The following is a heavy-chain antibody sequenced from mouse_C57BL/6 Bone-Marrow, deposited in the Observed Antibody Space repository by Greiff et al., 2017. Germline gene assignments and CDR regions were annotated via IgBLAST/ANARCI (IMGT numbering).Heavy chain of an antibody. CDR3: ARTRITTVVATGNFDV. V-gene: IGHV1-58*01. Sequence: EVKLVESGAELVRPGSSVKMSCKTSGYTFTSYGINWVKQRHGQGLEWIGYIYIGKGYTEYNEKFKGKATLTSDTSSSTAYMQLSSLTSEDSAIYFCARTRITTVVATGNFDVWGTGTTVTVSS. CDR1: GYTFTSYG. J-gene: IGHJ1*03. CDR2: IYIGKGYT. D-gene: IGHD1-1*01.